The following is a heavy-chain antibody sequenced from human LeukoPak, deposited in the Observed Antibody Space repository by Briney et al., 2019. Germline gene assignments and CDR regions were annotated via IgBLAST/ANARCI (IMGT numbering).Heavy chain of an antibody. D-gene: IGHD6-13*01. CDR2: ISSSSSTI. CDR1: GFTFSNAW. J-gene: IGHJ3*02. CDR3: ARDWYVRQQLAHHDAFDI. Sequence: PGGSLRLSCAASGFTFSNAWMSWVRQAPGKGLEWVSYISSSSSTIYYADSVKGRFTISGDNAKNSLYLQMNSLRAEDTAVYYCARDWYVRQQLAHHDAFDIWGQGTMVTVSS. V-gene: IGHV3-48*01.